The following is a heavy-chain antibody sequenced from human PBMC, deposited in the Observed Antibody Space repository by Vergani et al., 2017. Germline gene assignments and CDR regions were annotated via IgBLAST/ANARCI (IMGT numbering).Heavy chain of an antibody. J-gene: IGHJ6*03. D-gene: IGHD3-9*01. Sequence: QLQLQESGPGLVKPSETLSLTCTVSGVSIGSNSYYWGWIRQPPGKGLEWIGTIYYTGTTYYNEAHKSRLTISVDTSKNQFSLNLTSVTAADTAVYYCARAVLRYFDWPAPYYMDVWGK. CDR2: IYYTGTT. V-gene: IGHV4-39*07. CDR3: ARAVLRYFDWPAPYYMDV. CDR1: GVSIGSNSYY.